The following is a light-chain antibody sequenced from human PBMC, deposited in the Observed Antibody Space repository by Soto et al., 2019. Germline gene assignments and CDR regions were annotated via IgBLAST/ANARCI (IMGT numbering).Light chain of an antibody. J-gene: IGKJ1*01. CDR2: WAS. CDR3: QQYYTTPWT. CDR1: QSVLYSSNNKNY. V-gene: IGKV4-1*01. Sequence: DIVMTQSPDSLTVSLGERATINCKSSQSVLYSSNNKNYLAWYQQKPGQPPKALIYWASTRESGVPDRFSGSGSGTDFTRTISSLQAEDVAVYYFQQYYTTPWTFGQGTKVEIK.